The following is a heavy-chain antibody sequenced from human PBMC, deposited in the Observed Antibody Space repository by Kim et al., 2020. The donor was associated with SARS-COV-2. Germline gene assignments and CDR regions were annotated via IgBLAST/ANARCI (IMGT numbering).Heavy chain of an antibody. CDR2: IYYSGST. CDR1: GGSISSYY. CDR3: ARENLLGGMDV. V-gene: IGHV4-59*13. D-gene: IGHD7-27*01. Sequence: SETLSLTCTVSGGSISSYYWSWIRQPPGKGLEWIGYIYYSGSTNYNPSLKSRVTISVDTSKNQFSLKLSSVTAADTAVYYCARENLLGGMDVWGQGTTVTVSS. J-gene: IGHJ6*02.